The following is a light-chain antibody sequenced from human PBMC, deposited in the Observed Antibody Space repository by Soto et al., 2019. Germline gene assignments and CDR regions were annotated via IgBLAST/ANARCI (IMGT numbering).Light chain of an antibody. CDR2: GAS. J-gene: IGKJ4*01. CDR3: QQYHTWPIT. Sequence: TLSCGASQSISSSYLAWYQQKPGQAPRLLLYGASNRATGIPARFSGSGSGTEFTLTISSLQSEDCAIYYCQQYHTWPITFGGGTKVDIK. V-gene: IGKV3D-15*01. CDR1: QSISSSY.